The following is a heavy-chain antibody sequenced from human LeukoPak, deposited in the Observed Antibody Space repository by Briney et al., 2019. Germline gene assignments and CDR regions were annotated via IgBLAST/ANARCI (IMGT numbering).Heavy chain of an antibody. CDR2: ISAYNGNT. CDR3: ARDNMVRGVILGYYYYYGMDV. Sequence: GASVPVSYKASGYTFTSYGISWVRQAPGQGLEWMGWISAYNGNTNYAQKLQGRVTMTTDTSTSTAYMELRSLRSDDTAVYYCARDNMVRGVILGYYYYYGMDVWGQGTTVTVSS. D-gene: IGHD3-10*01. V-gene: IGHV1-18*01. J-gene: IGHJ6*02. CDR1: GYTFTSYG.